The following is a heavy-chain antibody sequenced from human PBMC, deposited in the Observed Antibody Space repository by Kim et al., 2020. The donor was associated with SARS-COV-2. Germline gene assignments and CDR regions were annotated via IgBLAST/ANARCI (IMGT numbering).Heavy chain of an antibody. CDR2: INSDGTST. CDR1: GFTFSSYW. J-gene: IGHJ4*02. V-gene: IGHV3-74*01. Sequence: GGSLRLSCVASGFTFSSYWMHWVRQAPGKGLVWVSLINSDGTSTSYADSVKGRFTISRDNVRNTLYLQMNSLRAEDTAVYYCARDQGTGTPFDYWGQGTLVTVSS. D-gene: IGHD1-1*01. CDR3: ARDQGTGTPFDY.